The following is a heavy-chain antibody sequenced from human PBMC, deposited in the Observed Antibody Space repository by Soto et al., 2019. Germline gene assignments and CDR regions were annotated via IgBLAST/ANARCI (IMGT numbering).Heavy chain of an antibody. J-gene: IGHJ5*02. V-gene: IGHV1-69*02. D-gene: IGHD1-26*01. CDR3: ARGDVENWFDP. CDR2: IIPILGIA. Sequence: AASVKVSCKASGGTFSSYTISWVLQAPGQGLEWMGRIIPILGIANYAQKFQGRVTITADKSTSTAYMELSSLRSEDTAVYYCARGDVENWFDPWGQGTLVTVSS. CDR1: GGTFSSYT.